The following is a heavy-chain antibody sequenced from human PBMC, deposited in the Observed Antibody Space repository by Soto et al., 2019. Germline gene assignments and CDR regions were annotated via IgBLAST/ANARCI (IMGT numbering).Heavy chain of an antibody. V-gene: IGHV1-8*01. CDR2: MNPNSGNT. D-gene: IGHD4-17*01. J-gene: IGHJ6*02. CDR1: GYTFTSYD. CDR3: ARGEYGDNYYYYGMDV. Sequence: ASVKVSCKASGYTFTSYDINWVRQATGQGLEWMGRMNPNSGNTGYAQKFQGRVTITADESTSTAYMELSSLRSEDTAVYYCARGEYGDNYYYYGMDVWGQGTTVTVSS.